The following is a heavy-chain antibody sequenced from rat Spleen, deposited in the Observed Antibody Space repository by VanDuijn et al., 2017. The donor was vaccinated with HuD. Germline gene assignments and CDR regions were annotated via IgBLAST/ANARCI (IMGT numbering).Heavy chain of an antibody. V-gene: IGHV5-29*01. CDR3: AREDYYNGNWYFDF. D-gene: IGHD1-1*01. J-gene: IGHJ1*01. Sequence: EVQLVESDGGLVQPGRSLKLSCVASGFTFSDYYMAWVRQAPTKGLEWVATISYDGSSAYYRDSAKGRFTISRDNAKNTLYLQMNSLKSEDTATYYCAREDYYNGNWYFDFWGPGTMVTVSS. CDR1: GFTFSDYY. CDR2: ISYDGSSA.